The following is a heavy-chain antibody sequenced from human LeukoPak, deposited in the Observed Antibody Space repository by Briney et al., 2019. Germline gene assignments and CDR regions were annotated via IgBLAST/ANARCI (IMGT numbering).Heavy chain of an antibody. V-gene: IGHV3-11*05. Sequence: GGSLRPSCAASGFTFSDYYMSWVRQAPGKGLEWVSYISCSSSYTNYADSVKGRFTISRDNAKNSLYLQMNSLRAEDTAVYYCARAIAGAASYYFDYWGQGTLVTVS. D-gene: IGHD1-26*01. J-gene: IGHJ4*02. CDR1: GFTFSDYY. CDR2: ISCSSSYT. CDR3: ARAIAGAASYYFDY.